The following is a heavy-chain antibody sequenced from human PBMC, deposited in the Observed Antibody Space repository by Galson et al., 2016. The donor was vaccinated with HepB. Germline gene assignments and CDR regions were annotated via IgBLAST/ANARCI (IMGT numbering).Heavy chain of an antibody. V-gene: IGHV3-33*01. CDR3: AREGKDYYNSSGYVRGGFDC. J-gene: IGHJ4*02. D-gene: IGHD3-22*01. Sequence: SLRLSCAASGFTFSSYGMHWVRQAPGKGLEWVAFIWYDGSNKYFVESVKGRFTISRDNSKSTLYLQMNSLRAEDTAVYYCAREGKDYYNSSGYVRGGFDCWGQGTLVTVSS. CDR1: GFTFSSYG. CDR2: IWYDGSNK.